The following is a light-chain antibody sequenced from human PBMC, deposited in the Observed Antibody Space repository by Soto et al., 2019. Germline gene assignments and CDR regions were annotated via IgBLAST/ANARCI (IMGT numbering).Light chain of an antibody. J-gene: IGKJ1*01. CDR1: QSVSSY. CDR2: DAS. Sequence: EIVLTQSPASLSLSPGDRATLSCRASQSVSSYLVWYQQKPGQAPRLLIYDASNRATGIPARFSGSGSGTDFTLTISSLEPEDFAVYSCQQYNDWPTFGQGTKVDIK. V-gene: IGKV3-11*01. CDR3: QQYNDWPT.